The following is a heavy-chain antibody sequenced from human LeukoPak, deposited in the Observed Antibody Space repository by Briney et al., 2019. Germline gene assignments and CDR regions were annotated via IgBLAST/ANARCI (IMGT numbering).Heavy chain of an antibody. CDR1: GGSISSGSYY. J-gene: IGHJ6*03. Sequence: SETLSLTCTVSGGSISSGSYYWSWIRQPAGKGLEWIGRIYTSGSTNYNPSLKSRVTISVDTSKNQFSLKLSSVTAADTAVYYCARHTPRYCSSTSCYSSYYYYYYMDVWGKGTTVTVSS. CDR3: ARHTPRYCSSTSCYSSYYYYYYMDV. V-gene: IGHV4-61*02. CDR2: IYTSGST. D-gene: IGHD2-2*01.